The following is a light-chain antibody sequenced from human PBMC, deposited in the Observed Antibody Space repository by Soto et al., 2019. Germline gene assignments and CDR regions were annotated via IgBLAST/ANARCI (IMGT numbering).Light chain of an antibody. CDR3: SSYTSSSTVV. CDR1: SSDVGGYNY. CDR2: EVS. V-gene: IGLV2-14*01. J-gene: IGLJ2*01. Sequence: QSALTQPASVSGSPGQSITISCTGTSSDVGGYNYVSWYQQHPGKAPKRMIYEVSNRPSGVSNRFSGSKSGNTASLTISGLQAEDEADYYGSSYTSSSTVVFGGGTKLTVL.